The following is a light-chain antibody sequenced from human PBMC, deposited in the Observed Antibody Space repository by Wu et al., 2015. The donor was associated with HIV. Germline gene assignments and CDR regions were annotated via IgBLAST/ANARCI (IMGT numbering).Light chain of an antibody. V-gene: IGKV3-20*01. CDR1: QSISANY. J-gene: IGKJ1*01. CDR2: GVS. CDR3: QQYDNSPPWT. Sequence: EIVLTQSPATLPLSPGERATLSRRASQSISANYVAWYQLKSGQAPRLLIFGVSNRAAGVPPRFSGSGSGTDFTLTISRLEPEDFAVYYCQQYDNSPPWTFGQGTRVEVK.